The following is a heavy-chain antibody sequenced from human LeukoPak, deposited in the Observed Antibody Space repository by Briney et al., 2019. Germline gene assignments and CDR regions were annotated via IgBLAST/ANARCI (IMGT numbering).Heavy chain of an antibody. J-gene: IGHJ4*02. CDR3: AKDYYYDSSGYYSTRLDS. CDR1: GFPFSSYA. D-gene: IGHD3-22*01. Sequence: GGSLRLSCAASGFPFSSYAMTWARQTPGKGLEWVSVISGSGGSTYYADSVKGRFTISRDNSKNTLYLQMNSLRAEDTAVYYCAKDYYYDSSGYYSTRLDSWGQGTLVTVSS. CDR2: ISGSGGST. V-gene: IGHV3-23*01.